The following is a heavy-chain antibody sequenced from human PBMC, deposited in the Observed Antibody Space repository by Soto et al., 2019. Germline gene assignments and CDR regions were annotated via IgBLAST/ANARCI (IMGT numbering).Heavy chain of an antibody. CDR1: GSTFSTHA. V-gene: IGHV3-33*03. D-gene: IGHD4-17*01. CDR2: IWDDGRKQ. J-gene: IGHJ4*01. Sequence: QVQLVESGGGVVQPGTSLRLSCTASGSTFSTHAMHWVRQAPGKGLEWVAVIWDDGRKQFYADSVKGRFTISRDNSKNMLYLQMHSLRVEDTSVYFCATDRGLAPFDNWGQGTLVTVSS. CDR3: ATDRGLAPFDN.